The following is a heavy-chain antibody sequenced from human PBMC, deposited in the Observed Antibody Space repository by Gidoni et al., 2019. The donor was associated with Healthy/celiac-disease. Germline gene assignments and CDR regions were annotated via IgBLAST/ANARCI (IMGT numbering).Heavy chain of an antibody. CDR2: IYPGDSDT. D-gene: IGHD6-19*01. CDR3: ARQGLPGIAVAGTYYYGMDV. Sequence: EVQLVQSGAEVKKPGESLKISCKGSGYRFTIHWIGLVRQMPGKGLEGMGIIYPGDSDTRYSPSFQGQVTISADKSISTAYLQWSSLKASDTAMYYCARQGLPGIAVAGTYYYGMDVWGQGTTVTVSS. CDR1: GYRFTIHW. V-gene: IGHV5-51*01. J-gene: IGHJ6*02.